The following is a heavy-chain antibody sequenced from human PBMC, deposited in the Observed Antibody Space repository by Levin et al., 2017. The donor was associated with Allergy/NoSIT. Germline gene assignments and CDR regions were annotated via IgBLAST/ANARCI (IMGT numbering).Heavy chain of an antibody. Sequence: GGSLRLSCEVSGFAFEDFAMHWVRQATGKGLEWVAGVSWNSGTIAYADSVKGRFTISRDNAKDSLYLQMDSLRTEDTAFYYCTDGRYYDFWSGYFRYWSQGTLVTVSS. D-gene: IGHD3-3*01. CDR2: VSWNSGTI. V-gene: IGHV3-9*01. J-gene: IGHJ4*02. CDR3: TDGRYYDFWSGYFRY. CDR1: GFAFEDFA.